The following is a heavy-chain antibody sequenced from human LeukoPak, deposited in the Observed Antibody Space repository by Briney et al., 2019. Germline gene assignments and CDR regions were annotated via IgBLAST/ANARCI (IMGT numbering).Heavy chain of an antibody. J-gene: IGHJ4*02. D-gene: IGHD3-22*01. Sequence: SETLSLTCAAYGGSFSGYYWSWIRQPPGKGLEWIGEINHSGSTNYNPSLKSRVTISVDTSKNQFSLKLSSVTAADTAVYYCARGGRDNYYDSRVTFDYWGQGTLVTVSS. CDR3: ARGGRDNYYDSRVTFDY. V-gene: IGHV4-34*01. CDR1: GGSFSGYY. CDR2: INHSGST.